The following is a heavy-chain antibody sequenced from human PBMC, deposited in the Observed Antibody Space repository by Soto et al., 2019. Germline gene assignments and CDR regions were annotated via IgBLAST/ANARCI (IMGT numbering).Heavy chain of an antibody. V-gene: IGHV4-39*07. D-gene: IGHD3-22*01. Sequence: SETLSLSCTVSGGSVSSGSYYWGWIRQPPGKGLEWIGNIYYNGSTYYNPSLKSRVTISVDTSKNQFSLKLSSVTAADTAVYYCARVGPRNYYDSSGYYYYFDYWGQGTLVTVSS. CDR2: IYYNGST. CDR1: GGSVSSGSYY. CDR3: ARVGPRNYYDSSGYYYYFDY. J-gene: IGHJ4*02.